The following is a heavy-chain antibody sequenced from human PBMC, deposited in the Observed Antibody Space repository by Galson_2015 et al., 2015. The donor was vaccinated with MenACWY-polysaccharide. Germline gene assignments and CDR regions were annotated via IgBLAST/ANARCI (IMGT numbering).Heavy chain of an antibody. D-gene: IGHD1-26*01. Sequence: SETLSLTCTVSGGSISSSSYYWGWLRQPPGKGLEWIGTIYIYYGGGTYYNPSLKSRATISVDTSKNQFSLKLSSVTAADTAVYYCARPWAQFSFFDSWGPGTLVTVSS. CDR1: GGSISSSSYY. CDR2: IYIYYGGGT. CDR3: ARPWAQFSFFDS. V-gene: IGHV4-39*01. J-gene: IGHJ4*02.